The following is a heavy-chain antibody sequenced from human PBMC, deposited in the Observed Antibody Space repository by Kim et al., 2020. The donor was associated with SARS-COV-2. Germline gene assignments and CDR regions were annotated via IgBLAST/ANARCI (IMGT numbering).Heavy chain of an antibody. J-gene: IGHJ6*02. D-gene: IGHD2-2*01. Sequence: ADSVKGRITISMDNAKHQLSLQMNSLGGEDTAVYYWASSIHTSCVRYGMDVWGQGTTVTVSS. CDR3: ASSIHTSCVRYGMDV. V-gene: IGHV3-11*04.